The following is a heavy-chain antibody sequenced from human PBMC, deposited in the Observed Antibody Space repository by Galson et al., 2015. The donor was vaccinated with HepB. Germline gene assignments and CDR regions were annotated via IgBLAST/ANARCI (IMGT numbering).Heavy chain of an antibody. Sequence: SLRLSCATSGFTFGDYAMSWVRQPPGKGLEWVGFISSKAYGGTTDYAASVKDRFTISRDDSKSIAYLQMNSLKTEDTAVYYCSRFAMGYSSSYYFDYWGQGTLVTVSS. CDR2: ISSKAYGGTT. CDR3: SRFAMGYSSSYYFDY. D-gene: IGHD6-19*01. V-gene: IGHV3-49*04. CDR1: GFTFGDYA. J-gene: IGHJ4*02.